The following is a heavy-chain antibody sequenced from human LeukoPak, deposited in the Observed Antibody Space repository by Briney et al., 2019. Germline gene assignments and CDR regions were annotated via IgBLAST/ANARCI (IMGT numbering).Heavy chain of an antibody. J-gene: IGHJ4*02. V-gene: IGHV1-18*01. CDR1: GYTFTSYG. Sequence: ASVRVSCKASGYTFTSYGINWVRQAPGQGLEWMGWISAYNGNTNYAQKLQGRVTMTTDTSTSTAYMELRSLRSDDTAVYYCARGSDTAMVDDYFDYWGQGTLVTVSS. D-gene: IGHD5-18*01. CDR3: ARGSDTAMVDDYFDY. CDR2: ISAYNGNT.